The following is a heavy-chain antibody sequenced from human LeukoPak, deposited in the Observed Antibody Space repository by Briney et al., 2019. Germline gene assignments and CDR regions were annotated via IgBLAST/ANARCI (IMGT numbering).Heavy chain of an antibody. D-gene: IGHD1-26*01. J-gene: IGHJ3*02. Sequence: PSQTLSLTCTVSGGSISSGDYYWSWIRQPPGKGLEWIGYIYYSGSTYYNPSLKSRVTISVDTSKNQFSLKLSSVTAADTAVYYCARDQTGATGGDIWGQGTMVTVSS. CDR2: IYYSGST. CDR1: GGSISSGDYY. CDR3: ARDQTGATGGDI. V-gene: IGHV4-30-4*08.